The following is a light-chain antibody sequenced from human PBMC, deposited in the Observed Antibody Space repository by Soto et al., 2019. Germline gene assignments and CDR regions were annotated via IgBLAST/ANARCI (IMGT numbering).Light chain of an antibody. J-gene: IGKJ2*01. Sequence: EVVMTQSPATLSVSPGERATLSCRASETVATNLAWYQQKPGQAPRLLISGASTRAAGISDRFRGSGSGTEFTLTISSLRSEDFAVYYCQLYGGSHMFSFGQGTKLEIK. CDR3: QLYGGSHMFS. CDR1: ETVATN. CDR2: GAS. V-gene: IGKV3-15*01.